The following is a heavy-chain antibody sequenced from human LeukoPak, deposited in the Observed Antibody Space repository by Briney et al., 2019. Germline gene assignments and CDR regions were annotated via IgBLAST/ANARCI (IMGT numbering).Heavy chain of an antibody. V-gene: IGHV3-7*01. D-gene: IGHD4-11*01. CDR2: MNEDGSEK. J-gene: IGHJ4*02. CDR1: GFAFSNYW. CDR3: ERDRGYSNFDY. Sequence: GGSLRLSCAASGFAFSNYWMSWVRQAPGKGLEWVAHMNEDGSEKNYVDSVKGRFTISRDNAQDSLYLQMNSLRAEDTAVYYCERDRGYSNFDYWGQGTLLTVSS.